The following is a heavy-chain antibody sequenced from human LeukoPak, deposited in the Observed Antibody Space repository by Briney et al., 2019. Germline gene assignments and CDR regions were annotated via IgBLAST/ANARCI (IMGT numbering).Heavy chain of an antibody. V-gene: IGHV3-23*01. CDR2: ISDRGKT. J-gene: IGHJ3*02. CDR1: GITFSSYD. CDR3: AKLPTIFGVADSFDI. D-gene: IGHD3-3*01. Sequence: GGSLRLSCVASGITFSSYDMSWVRQATGKGLEWISAISDRGKTDYADSVKGRFTISRDNSKSTLYLQLSSLRDEDTAMYYCAKLPTIFGVADSFDIWGQGTLVTVSS.